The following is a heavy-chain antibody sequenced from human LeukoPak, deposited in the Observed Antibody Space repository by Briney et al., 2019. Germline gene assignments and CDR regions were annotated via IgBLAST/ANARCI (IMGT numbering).Heavy chain of an antibody. CDR3: ARGSVAGTNWFDP. D-gene: IGHD6-19*01. J-gene: IGHJ5*02. CDR1: GYTFTGYY. V-gene: IGHV1-2*02. CDR2: INPNSGGT. Sequence: ASVKVSCKASGYTFTGYYMHWVRQAPGQGLEWMGWINPNSGGTNYAQKFQGRVTMTRDTSVSTAYMELSRLRSDDTAVYYCARGSVAGTNWFDPWGQGTLVTVSS.